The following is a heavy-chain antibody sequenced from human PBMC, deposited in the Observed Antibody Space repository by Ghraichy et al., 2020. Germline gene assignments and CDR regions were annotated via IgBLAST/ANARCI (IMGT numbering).Heavy chain of an antibody. CDR3: ARDQFSYDFWSGYSGDYYYGMDV. CDR2: INSDGSST. CDR1: GFTFSSYW. J-gene: IGHJ6*02. V-gene: IGHV3-74*01. Sequence: GGSLRLSCAASGFTFSSYWMHWVRQAPGKGLVWVSRINSDGSSTSYADSVKGRFTISRDNAKNTLYLQINSLRAEDTAVYYCARDQFSYDFWSGYSGDYYYGMDVWGQGTTVTVSS. D-gene: IGHD3-3*01.